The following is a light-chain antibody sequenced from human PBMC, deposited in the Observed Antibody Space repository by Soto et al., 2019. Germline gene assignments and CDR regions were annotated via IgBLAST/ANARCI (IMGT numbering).Light chain of an antibody. CDR1: QNIDNY. CDR2: AAS. CDR3: QQRSSSPPIT. J-gene: IGKJ5*01. Sequence: DIQLTQSPSSLSASLGDRVTISCRASQNIDNYLHWYQQKSGKAPEALIYAASSLRDGVSSRFSGSGYGTEFTLAINNLQPEEFATYYCQQRSSSPPITFGQGTRLDI. V-gene: IGKV1-39*01.